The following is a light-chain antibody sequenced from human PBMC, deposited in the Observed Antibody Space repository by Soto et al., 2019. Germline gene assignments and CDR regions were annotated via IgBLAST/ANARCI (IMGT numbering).Light chain of an antibody. CDR3: QQVKSYPLN. J-gene: IGKJ4*01. V-gene: IGKV1-9*01. Sequence: DIQLTQSPSFLSASVGDTVTITCRASQDISSFLAWYQQFPGKAPKFLIYAASTLQSGVPSRFSGSGSGTEFTLTITSLQPEDFATYYCQQVKSYPLNFGGGSKVEIK. CDR1: QDISSF. CDR2: AAS.